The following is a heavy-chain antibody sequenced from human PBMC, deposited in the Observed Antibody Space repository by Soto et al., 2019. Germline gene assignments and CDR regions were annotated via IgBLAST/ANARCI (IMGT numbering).Heavy chain of an antibody. CDR2: IYPGDSDT. J-gene: IGHJ3*02. V-gene: IGHV5-51*01. CDR3: AAPGIAVAGNPSAFDI. D-gene: IGHD6-19*01. Sequence: PGESLKISCKGSGYSFTSYWIGWVRQMPGKGLEWMGIIYPGDSDTRYSPSFQGQVTISADKSISTAYLQWSSLKASDTAMYYCAAPGIAVAGNPSAFDIWGQGTMVTVSS. CDR1: GYSFTSYW.